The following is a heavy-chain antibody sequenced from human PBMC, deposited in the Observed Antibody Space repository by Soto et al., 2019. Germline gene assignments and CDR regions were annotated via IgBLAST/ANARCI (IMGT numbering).Heavy chain of an antibody. CDR2: VYSGGST. J-gene: IGHJ4*02. Sequence: PSETLSLTCTVSGGSISNYYWSWIRQPPGKGLEWIGYVYSGGSTNYNPSLKSRVTISEDTSKNQFSLRLSSVTAADTAVYYCARRYGGNFDYWGQGTLVTVSS. V-gene: IGHV4-59*01. D-gene: IGHD3-16*01. CDR1: GGSISNYY. CDR3: ARRYGGNFDY.